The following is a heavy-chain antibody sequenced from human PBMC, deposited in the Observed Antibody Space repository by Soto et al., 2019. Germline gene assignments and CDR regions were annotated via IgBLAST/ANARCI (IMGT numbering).Heavy chain of an antibody. CDR3: ARIEVLTMVRGKNYYMDV. Sequence: QVTLKESGPVLVKPTETLTLTCTVSGFSLSNARMGVSWIRQPPGQALEWLAHIFSNDEKSYSTSLKSRLTISKDTSKSQVVLTMTNMDPVDTATYYCARIEVLTMVRGKNYYMDVWGKGTTVTVSS. V-gene: IGHV2-26*01. CDR2: IFSNDEK. CDR1: GFSLSNARMG. D-gene: IGHD3-10*01. J-gene: IGHJ6*03.